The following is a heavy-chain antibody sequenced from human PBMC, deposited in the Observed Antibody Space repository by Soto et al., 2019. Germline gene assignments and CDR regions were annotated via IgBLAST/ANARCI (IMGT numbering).Heavy chain of an antibody. V-gene: IGHV3-48*01. D-gene: IGHD5-18*01. Sequence: GGSLRLSCAASRFTFSSYSMNWVRQAPGKGLEWVSYISSSSGTIYYADSVRGRFTISRDNSKNTLYLQMNSLRAEDTAVYYCAKDRAGYSYGDDIWGQGTLVTVSS. J-gene: IGHJ4*02. CDR2: ISSSSGTI. CDR1: RFTFSSYS. CDR3: AKDRAGYSYGDDI.